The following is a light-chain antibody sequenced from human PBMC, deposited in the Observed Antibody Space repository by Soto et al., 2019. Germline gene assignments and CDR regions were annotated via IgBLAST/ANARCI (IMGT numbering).Light chain of an antibody. V-gene: IGLV2-8*01. CDR2: EVS. J-gene: IGLJ2*01. CDR1: SSDVGGYNA. CDR3: SSHAGSINVV. Sequence: QSALTQPPSASGSPGQSVTISCTGTSSDVGGYNAVSCYQQHPGKAPKLMIYEVSKRPSGVPGRFSGSKSGNTASLTVSGLQAEDEADYYCSSHAGSINVVFGGGTKLTVL.